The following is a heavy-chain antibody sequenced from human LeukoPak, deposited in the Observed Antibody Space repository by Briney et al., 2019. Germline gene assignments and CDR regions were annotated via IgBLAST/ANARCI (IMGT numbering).Heavy chain of an antibody. D-gene: IGHD3-10*01. CDR3: VKVLYGSGRFRAPAELDY. V-gene: IGHV3-23*01. Sequence: GGSLRLSCAASGITFSSCAMCWVRQAPGQGLEWVSAISGSGGSTYYADSVKGRFTISRDNSKNTLYLQMNSLRAEDTAVYYCVKVLYGSGRFRAPAELDYWGQGTLVTVSS. J-gene: IGHJ4*02. CDR1: GITFSSCA. CDR2: ISGSGGST.